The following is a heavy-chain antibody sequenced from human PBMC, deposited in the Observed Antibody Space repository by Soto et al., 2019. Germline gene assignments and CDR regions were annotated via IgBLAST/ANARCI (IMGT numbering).Heavy chain of an antibody. D-gene: IGHD6-19*01. Sequence: EVQLVESGGGLIQPGGSLRLSCAASGVAVSSKYITWVRQAPGKGLEWDSVIYGGGTTYYADSVKGRFTISRDTSKNTLYLQMNSLGAEDTAVYYCVQTTGWPGFDFWGQGTLVTVSS. V-gene: IGHV3-53*01. J-gene: IGHJ4*02. CDR3: VQTTGWPGFDF. CDR2: IYGGGTT. CDR1: GVAVSSKY.